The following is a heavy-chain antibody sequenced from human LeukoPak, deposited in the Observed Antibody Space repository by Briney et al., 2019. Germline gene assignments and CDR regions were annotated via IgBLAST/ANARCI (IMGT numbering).Heavy chain of an antibody. CDR3: ARDLAGIGEYFQH. J-gene: IGHJ1*01. CDR1: GFTFSSYS. CDR2: ISSSSSYI. D-gene: IGHD6-19*01. Sequence: GGSLRLSCAASGFTFSSYSMNWVRQAPGKGLEWVSSISSSSSYIYYADSVKGRFTISRDNAKNSLYLQMNSLRAEDTAVYYCARDLAGIGEYFQHWGQGTLVTVSS. V-gene: IGHV3-21*01.